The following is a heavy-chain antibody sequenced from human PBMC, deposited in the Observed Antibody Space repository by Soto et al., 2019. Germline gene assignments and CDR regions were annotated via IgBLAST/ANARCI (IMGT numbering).Heavy chain of an antibody. V-gene: IGHV3-21*06. Sequence: GGSLRLSXAASGFAFTRYSMNWVRQAPGKGLEWIASISSTTNYIYYGESLKGRLTISRDNAKNSMYLQMNTLRAEDTAVYYCAKSERITVSIAAFHADSWGLGTLVTVSS. J-gene: IGHJ4*02. CDR1: GFAFTRYS. CDR3: AKSERITVSIAAFHADS. D-gene: IGHD2-15*01. CDR2: ISSTTNYI.